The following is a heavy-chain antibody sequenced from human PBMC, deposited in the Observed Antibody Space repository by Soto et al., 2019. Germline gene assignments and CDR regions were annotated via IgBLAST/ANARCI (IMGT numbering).Heavy chain of an antibody. CDR2: IFPGDSET. D-gene: IGHD6-19*01. Sequence: GESLKISCQGSGYNFANYWIGWVRQMPGKGLECMGMIFPGDSETKYSLSLQGQVSISADKSISTAYLQWSTLKASDTAMYYCAAGYSTGLDGFDVWGPGTMVTVSS. J-gene: IGHJ3*01. CDR3: AAGYSTGLDGFDV. V-gene: IGHV5-51*01. CDR1: GYNFANYW.